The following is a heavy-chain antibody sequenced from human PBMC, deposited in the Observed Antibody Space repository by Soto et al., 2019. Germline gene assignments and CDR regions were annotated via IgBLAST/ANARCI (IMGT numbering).Heavy chain of an antibody. Sequence: EVQLLESGGALVQSGGSLRLSCAASGFTFSNFAMSWVRQAPGKGLEWVSGISGRGDNKDDADSGKGRFTISRDNSKNTLYRKMNRLRAEDTAVYYGGKGSDCVLHGTPFRKAQYYYYYMDVWGTGTMVTVSS. CDR1: GFTFSNFA. CDR2: ISGRGDNK. CDR3: GKGSDCVLHGTPFRKAQYYYYYMDV. V-gene: IGHV3-23*01. D-gene: IGHD2-21*02. J-gene: IGHJ6*03.